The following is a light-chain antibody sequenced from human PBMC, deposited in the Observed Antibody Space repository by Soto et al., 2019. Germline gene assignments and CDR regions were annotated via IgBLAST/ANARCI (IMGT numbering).Light chain of an antibody. CDR2: DVS. J-gene: IGLJ3*02. CDR3: CSYAGSYTWV. Sequence: QSVLTQPRSVSGSPGQSVTISCTGTSSDVGGYNYVSWYQQHPGKAPKLMIYDVSKRPSGVPDRFSGSKSGNTASLTISWLQAEDAADYYCCSYAGSYTWVFGGGTKLTVL. V-gene: IGLV2-11*01. CDR1: SSDVGGYNY.